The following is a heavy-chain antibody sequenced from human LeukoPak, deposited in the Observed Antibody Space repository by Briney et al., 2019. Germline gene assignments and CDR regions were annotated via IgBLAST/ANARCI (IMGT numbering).Heavy chain of an antibody. J-gene: IGHJ3*02. CDR1: GGSISSYY. CDR3: ARIACSSTSCYTGAFDI. CDR2: IYYSGST. V-gene: IGHV4-59*01. D-gene: IGHD2-2*02. Sequence: PSETLSLTCTVSGGSISSYYWSWIRQPPGKGLEWIGYIYYSGSTNYNLSLKSRVTISVDTSKNQFSLKLSSVTAADTAVYYCARIACSSTSCYTGAFDIWGQGTMVTVSS.